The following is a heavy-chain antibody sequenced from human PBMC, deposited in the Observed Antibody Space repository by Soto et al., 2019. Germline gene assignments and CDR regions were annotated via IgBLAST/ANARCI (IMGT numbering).Heavy chain of an antibody. D-gene: IGHD3-10*01. CDR3: ASASMDSDAFDI. CDR1: EGPLTSKL. J-gene: IGHJ3*02. CDR2: IIPIFVTA. Sequence: QVQLVQSGAEVKKPGSSLRFSCKASEGPLTSKLITWFQQTPGQGLEWMGGIIPIFVTATYAQKFQGRVTITADESTSTAYMELSSLRSEDTAVYYCASASMDSDAFDIWGQGTMVTVSS. V-gene: IGHV1-69*01.